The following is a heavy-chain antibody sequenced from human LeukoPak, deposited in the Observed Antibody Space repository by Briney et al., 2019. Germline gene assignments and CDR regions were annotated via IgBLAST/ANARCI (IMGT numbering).Heavy chain of an antibody. D-gene: IGHD3-22*01. V-gene: IGHV3-23*01. CDR1: GFTFNTYA. J-gene: IGHJ4*02. CDR2: ISASGGST. CDR3: AKRVHYDTCAAYFDY. Sequence: PGGSLRLSCAASGFTFNTYAMSWVRQAPGKGLEWVSGISASGGSTYYADSVKGRFTISRDNSKNTLYLQMNSLRVDDTAVYYCAKRVHYDTCAAYFDYWGQGTLVTVSS.